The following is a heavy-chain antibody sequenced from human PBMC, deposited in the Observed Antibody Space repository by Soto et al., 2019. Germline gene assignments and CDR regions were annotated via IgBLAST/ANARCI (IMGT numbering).Heavy chain of an antibody. J-gene: IGHJ6*03. V-gene: IGHV3-11*01. D-gene: IGHD6-19*01. Sequence: QVQLVESGGGLVRPGGSLRLSCAASGFTFSDYYMRWIRQAPGKGLEWVAYIFNSGNMIFYADSVKGRFTVSRDNAKNTLFLEMNSLRVEDTAVYYCAGESGGWHYYHYIDVWGKGATVTVSS. CDR2: IFNSGNMI. CDR1: GFTFSDYY. CDR3: AGESGGWHYYHYIDV.